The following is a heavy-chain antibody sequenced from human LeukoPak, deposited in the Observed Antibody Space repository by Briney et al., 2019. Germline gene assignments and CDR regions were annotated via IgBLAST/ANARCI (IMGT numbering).Heavy chain of an antibody. J-gene: IGHJ6*03. CDR1: GFTFSSYA. D-gene: IGHD1-26*01. CDR2: IRGSGDRT. Sequence: PGGSLRLSCAASGFTFSSYAMSWVRQAPGKGLEWVSAIRGSGDRTYYADSVKGRFTIPRDNSKKTLYLQMNSLRVEDTAVYYCAKDSKIVGATFRSYHFMDVWGKGTAVTVSS. CDR3: AKDSKIVGATFRSYHFMDV. V-gene: IGHV3-23*01.